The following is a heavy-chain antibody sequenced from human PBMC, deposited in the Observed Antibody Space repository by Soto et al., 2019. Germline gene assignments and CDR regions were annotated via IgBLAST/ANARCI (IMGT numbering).Heavy chain of an antibody. CDR1: GGSITNYH. Sequence: SYTLSHTGTVAGGSITNYHWIWVRQPPGKGLEWIGFIFYSGYTNYGPSLKSRVTISVDTSKNQFSLNLSSVTAADTAVYYWARLTSHTRACSTFDHR. V-gene: IGHV4-59*07. J-gene: IGHJ4*01. CDR2: IFYSGYT. D-gene: IGHD1-26*01. CDR3: ARLTSHTRACSTFDH.